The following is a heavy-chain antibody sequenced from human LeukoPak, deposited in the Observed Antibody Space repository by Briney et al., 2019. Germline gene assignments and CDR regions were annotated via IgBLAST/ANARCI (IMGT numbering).Heavy chain of an antibody. J-gene: IGHJ4*02. CDR2: ISAYNGNT. Sequence: ASLKVSCTTSGYTFTSYGVSWVRQAPGQGLEWMGWISAYNGNTNYAQKLQGRVTMTTDTSTYTAYMELRSLRSDDTAVYYCARDLNSGYYYGSGSEGYWGQGTLVTVSS. CDR3: ARDLNSGYYYGSGSEGY. CDR1: GYTFTSYG. V-gene: IGHV1-18*01. D-gene: IGHD3-10*01.